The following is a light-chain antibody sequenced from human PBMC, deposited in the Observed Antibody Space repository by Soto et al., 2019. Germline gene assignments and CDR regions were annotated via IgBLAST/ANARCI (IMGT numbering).Light chain of an antibody. J-gene: IGKJ1*01. CDR1: QNINRY. CDR3: LQDYNYPWT. CDR2: DAS. V-gene: IGKV3-11*01. Sequence: EIVLTQSPATLALSPVERSTLSCMASQNINRYLAWYHQKPGQPPRLLIYDASTRATGIPARFSGSGYGTDFTLTISSLQPEDFATYYCLQDYNYPWTFGQGTKVDIK.